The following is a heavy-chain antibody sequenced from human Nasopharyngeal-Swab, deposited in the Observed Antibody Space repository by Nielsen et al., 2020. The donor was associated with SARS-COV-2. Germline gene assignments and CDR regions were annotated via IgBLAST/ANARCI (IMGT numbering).Heavy chain of an antibody. CDR1: GDSISNNNYY. V-gene: IGHV4-39*01. CDR2: IYYSGTT. Sequence: SETLSLTCTISGDSISNNNYYWGWIRQPPGKGLDWIGMIYYSGTTYDNPSLKSRVTISVDTSESQFSLKLNSVTAADTAVYYCARRDQYYDFWMDWGQGTLVTVSS. D-gene: IGHD3-3*01. J-gene: IGHJ4*02. CDR3: ARRDQYYDFWMD.